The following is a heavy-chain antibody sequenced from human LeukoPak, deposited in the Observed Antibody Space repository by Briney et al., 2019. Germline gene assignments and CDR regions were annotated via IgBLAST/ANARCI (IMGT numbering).Heavy chain of an antibody. D-gene: IGHD6-13*01. CDR2: IQYDGNNK. V-gene: IGHV3-30*02. J-gene: IGHJ4*02. CDR1: GFTFSTYG. CDR3: AKERWGGSSSFDY. Sequence: GGSLRLSCAASGFTFSTYGMHWVRQAPGKGLEWVASIQYDGNNKYYADSVKGRFTLSRDNSKNTLYLQMNSLRAEDTAVYYCAKERWGGSSSFDYWGQGTLVTVSS.